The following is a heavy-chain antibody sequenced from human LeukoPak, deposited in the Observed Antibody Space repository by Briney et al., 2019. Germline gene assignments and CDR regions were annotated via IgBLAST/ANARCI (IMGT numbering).Heavy chain of an antibody. J-gene: IGHJ6*02. D-gene: IGHD3-3*01. CDR1: GFTFSDYY. CDR2: ISSSGSTI. CDR3: ARERGDDFWSGYYWAYGMDV. Sequence: GRSLRLSCAASGFTFSDYYMSWIRQAPGKGLQWVSYISSSGSTIYYADSVKGRFTISRDNAKNSLYLQMNSLRAEDTAVYYCARERGDDFWSGYYWAYGMDVWGQGTTVTVSS. V-gene: IGHV3-11*01.